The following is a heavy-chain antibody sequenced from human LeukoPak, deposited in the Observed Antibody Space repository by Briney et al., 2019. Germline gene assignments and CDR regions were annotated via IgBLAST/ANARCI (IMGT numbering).Heavy chain of an antibody. V-gene: IGHV4-59*01. CDR3: ARSRSGYSYDHAAFEI. CDR2: IDYRGST. D-gene: IGHD5-18*01. CDR1: GGSISTYY. Sequence: SETLSLTCTVSGGSISTYYWSWIRQPPGKGLEWIAYIDYRGSTTYNPSLRSRVTISVDTSRNQFSLKLSSVTAADTAVFYCARSRSGYSYDHAAFEIWGQGTMVTVSS. J-gene: IGHJ3*02.